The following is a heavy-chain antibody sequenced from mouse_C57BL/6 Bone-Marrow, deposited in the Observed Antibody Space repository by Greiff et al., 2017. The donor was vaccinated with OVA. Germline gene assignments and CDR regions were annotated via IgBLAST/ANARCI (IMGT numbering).Heavy chain of an antibody. CDR3: ARDYGGAMDN. D-gene: IGHD1-1*02. Sequence: EVQLQQSGPSLVRPSQTLSLTCTVTGFSIHSDCYWFWIRQFPGNKLEYIRYTFYSGIPYYNPSLVRRTYITRDTCKNVYSLKLSSVTAEGTATYCCARDYGGAMDNWGQGTSVTVGS. V-gene: IGHV3-3*01. CDR2: TFYSGIP. J-gene: IGHJ4*01. CDR1: GFSIHSDCY.